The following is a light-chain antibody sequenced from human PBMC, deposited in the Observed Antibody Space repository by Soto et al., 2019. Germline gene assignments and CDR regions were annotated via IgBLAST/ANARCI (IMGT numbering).Light chain of an antibody. V-gene: IGLV2-14*01. Sequence: QAVVTQPASVSGSPGQSITISCTGTSSDVGGYNYVSWYQQHPGKAPKLMIYEVSNRPSGVSNRFSGSKSGNTASLTISGLQAEDEADYYCSSYTSSRIYVFGTGTKLTVL. J-gene: IGLJ1*01. CDR1: SSDVGGYNY. CDR2: EVS. CDR3: SSYTSSRIYV.